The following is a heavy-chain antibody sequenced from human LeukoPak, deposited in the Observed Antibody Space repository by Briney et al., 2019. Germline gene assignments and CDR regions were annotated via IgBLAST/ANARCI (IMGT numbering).Heavy chain of an antibody. D-gene: IGHD1-1*01. J-gene: IGHJ4*02. CDR2: INPYTGDT. Sequence: GASVKVSCKASGYSFTGYYVHWMRQAPGQGLEWMGWINPYTGDTKYTQNFQGRVTMTRDTSLTTAYMEIPRLSSDDTALYYCARLTFIGGTLAWGGPPRQTIDSWGQGNLVTVSS. CDR1: GYSFTGYY. V-gene: IGHV1-2*02. CDR3: ARLTFIGGTLAWGGPPRQTIDS.